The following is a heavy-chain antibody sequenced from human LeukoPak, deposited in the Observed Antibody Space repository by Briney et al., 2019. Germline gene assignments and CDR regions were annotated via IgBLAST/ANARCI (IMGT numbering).Heavy chain of an antibody. Sequence: SGPTLVNPPQPLTLTCTFSGFSLRTSGVGVGWIRQPPGKALEWLALIYWDDDKRYSPSLKSRLTITKDTSKNQVVLTMTNMDPVDTATYYCARLNGDSPLNYWGQGTLVTVSS. CDR3: ARLNGDSPLNY. J-gene: IGHJ4*02. V-gene: IGHV2-5*02. CDR1: GFSLRTSGVG. CDR2: IYWDDDK. D-gene: IGHD4-17*01.